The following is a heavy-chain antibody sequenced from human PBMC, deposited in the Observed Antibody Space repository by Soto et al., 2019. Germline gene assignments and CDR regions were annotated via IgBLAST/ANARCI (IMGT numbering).Heavy chain of an antibody. D-gene: IGHD3-10*01. V-gene: IGHV4-39*01. Sequence: SETLSLTCSVSGASISTSSDFWGWIRQAPGKGLEWIGNVYQSGTTRLNPSLKSRVSIFVDRSKNQFSLELNSATAADRAVYYCARQPKSTSYFDYSGQGILDIVSS. CDR1: GASISTSSDF. J-gene: IGHJ4*02. CDR2: VYQSGTT. CDR3: ARQPKSTSYFDY.